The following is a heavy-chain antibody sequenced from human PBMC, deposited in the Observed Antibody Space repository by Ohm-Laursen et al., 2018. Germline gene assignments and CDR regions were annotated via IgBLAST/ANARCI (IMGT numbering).Heavy chain of an antibody. CDR1: GFTFSSYG. D-gene: IGHD3-22*01. Sequence: SLRLSCAVSGFTFSSYGMHWVRQAPGKGLEWVAVISNDGSNKYYADSVKGRFTISRDNSKNTLYLQMNSLRAEDTAVYYCATGRGNGMIIAAWGQGTLVTVSS. V-gene: IGHV3-30*03. CDR3: ATGRGNGMIIAA. J-gene: IGHJ5*02. CDR2: ISNDGSNK.